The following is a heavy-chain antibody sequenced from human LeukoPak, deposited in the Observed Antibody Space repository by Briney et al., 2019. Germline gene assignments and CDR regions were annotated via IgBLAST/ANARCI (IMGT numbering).Heavy chain of an antibody. CDR1: GFTFSSYA. V-gene: IGHV3-23*01. CDR2: ISDSGGST. CDR3: AKRMTAATHFDY. D-gene: IGHD2-21*02. Sequence: GGSLRLSCAASGFTFSSYAMSWVRQAPGKGLEWVSAISDSGGSTSYADSVKGRFTNSRDNSKNTLYLHMDSLRAEDTAVYYCAKRMTAATHFDYWGQGTLVTVSS. J-gene: IGHJ4*02.